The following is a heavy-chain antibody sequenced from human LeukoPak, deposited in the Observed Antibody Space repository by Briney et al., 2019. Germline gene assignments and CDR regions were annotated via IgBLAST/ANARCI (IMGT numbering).Heavy chain of an antibody. CDR2: ISGSSGST. CDR1: GFTFSSYA. Sequence: PGGSLRLSCAASGFTFSSYAMSWVRQAPGKGLEWVSAISGSSGSTYYADSVKGRFTISRDNSKNTLYLQMNSLRAEDTAVYYCAKPLYFDWLLYIDYWGQGTLVTVSS. D-gene: IGHD3-9*01. J-gene: IGHJ4*02. CDR3: AKPLYFDWLLYIDY. V-gene: IGHV3-23*01.